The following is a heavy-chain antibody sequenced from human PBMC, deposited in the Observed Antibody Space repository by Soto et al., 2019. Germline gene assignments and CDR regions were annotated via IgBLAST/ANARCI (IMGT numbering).Heavy chain of an antibody. J-gene: IGHJ4*02. CDR2: ISTYNGNT. D-gene: IGHD3-22*01. CDR3: ARVTPGYYDSSGYIDY. V-gene: IGHV1-18*01. Sequence: GLEWMGWISTYNGNTNHAQKFQGRVTMTTDTSTSTAYMELRSLRSDDTAVYYCARVTPGYYDSSGYIDYWGQGTLVTVSS.